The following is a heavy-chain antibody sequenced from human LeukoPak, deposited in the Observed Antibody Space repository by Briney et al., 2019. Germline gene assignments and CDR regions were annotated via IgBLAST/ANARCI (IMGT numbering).Heavy chain of an antibody. J-gene: IGHJ6*03. Sequence: PSETLSLTCAVSGGSISSSNWWSWVRQPPGKGLEWIGEIYHSGSTNYNPSLKSRVTISVDTSKNQFSLKLTSVTAADTAVYYCARQVGDIVVVPAAKSIDHYYYMDVWGKGTPVTVSS. CDR1: GGSISSSNW. CDR2: IYHSGST. D-gene: IGHD2-2*01. V-gene: IGHV4-4*02. CDR3: ARQVGDIVVVPAAKSIDHYYYMDV.